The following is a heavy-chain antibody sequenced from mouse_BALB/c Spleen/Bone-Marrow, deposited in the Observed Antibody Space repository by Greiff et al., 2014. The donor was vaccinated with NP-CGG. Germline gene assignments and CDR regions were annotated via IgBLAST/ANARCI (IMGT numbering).Heavy chain of an antibody. CDR3: ARERGY. CDR1: GYTFSSYW. V-gene: IGHV1-9*01. CDR2: ILPGSGST. J-gene: IGHJ3*01. Sequence: QVHVKQSGAELTKTGASVKISCKATGYTFSSYWIEWVKQRPGHGLEWIGEILPGSGSTNYNEKFKGRATFTADTSSNTAYMQLGSLTSEDSAVYYCARERGYWGQGTLVTVSA.